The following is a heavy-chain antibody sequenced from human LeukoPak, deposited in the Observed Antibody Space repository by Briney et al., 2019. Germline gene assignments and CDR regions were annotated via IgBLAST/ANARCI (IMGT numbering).Heavy chain of an antibody. D-gene: IGHD4-17*01. CDR2: INGDCSST. Sequence: GGSLRLSCAASGFTFSSLWMHWVRQAPGKGLVWVSRINGDCSSTSYADFVEGRFSISRDNAQNTLYLQMHSLRAEHTALYYCAREPHSDYSDHTDSFDIWGQGTMVSVSS. CDR3: AREPHSDYSDHTDSFDI. CDR1: GFTFSSLW. V-gene: IGHV3-74*01. J-gene: IGHJ3*02.